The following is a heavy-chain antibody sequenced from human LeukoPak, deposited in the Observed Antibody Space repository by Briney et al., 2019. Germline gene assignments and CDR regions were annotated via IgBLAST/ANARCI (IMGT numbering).Heavy chain of an antibody. Sequence: PGGSLRLSCAASGFTFSGSAMHWVRQASGKGLEWVGRIRSKANSYATAYAASVKGRFTISRDDSKNTAYLQMNSLKTEDTAVYYCTSPVYCSGGSCYRGDYYYGMDVWGKGTTVTVSS. D-gene: IGHD2-15*01. CDR2: IRSKANSYAT. CDR1: GFTFSGSA. CDR3: TSPVYCSGGSCYRGDYYYGMDV. J-gene: IGHJ6*04. V-gene: IGHV3-73*01.